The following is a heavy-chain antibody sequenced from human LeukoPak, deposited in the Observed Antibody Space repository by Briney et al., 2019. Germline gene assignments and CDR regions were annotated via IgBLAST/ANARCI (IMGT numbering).Heavy chain of an antibody. CDR1: GGSISSSSYY. J-gene: IGHJ5*02. Sequence: SETLSLTCTVSGGSISSSSYYWGWIRQPPGKGLEGIGSIYYSGSTYYNPSLKSLVTISVDTSKNQFSLKLSSVTAADTAVYYCASHNGAGDYDFWSGYYRGEDWFDPWGQGTLVTVSS. D-gene: IGHD3-3*01. CDR3: ASHNGAGDYDFWSGYYRGEDWFDP. V-gene: IGHV4-39*01. CDR2: IYYSGST.